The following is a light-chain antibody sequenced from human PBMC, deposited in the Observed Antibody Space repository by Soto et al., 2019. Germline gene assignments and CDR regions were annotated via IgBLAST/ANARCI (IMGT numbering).Light chain of an antibody. CDR3: QSYDSSLSAVV. J-gene: IGLJ2*01. CDR2: VNS. CDR1: SSNIGAGYD. V-gene: IGLV1-40*01. Sequence: QSVLTQPPSVSGAPGQRVTISCTGSSSNIGAGYDVHWYQQLPGTAPKLLIYVNSNRPSGVPARFSVSKSGTSASLAITGLQAEDEADYYCQSYDSSLSAVVFGGGTKLTVL.